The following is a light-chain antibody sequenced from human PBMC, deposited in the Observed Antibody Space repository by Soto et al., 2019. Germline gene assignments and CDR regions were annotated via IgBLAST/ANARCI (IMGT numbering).Light chain of an antibody. CDR1: QSVRSN. V-gene: IGKV3-15*01. Sequence: EIVMTQAPATLSVSPGERATLSCRASQSVRSNLAWYQQKPGQAPMLLIYGAPTRATGIPPRFSGGGSGTEFTLTISSLQSEDFAVYYCKQYNNWPPITFGQGTRLEIK. J-gene: IGKJ5*01. CDR2: GAP. CDR3: KQYNNWPPIT.